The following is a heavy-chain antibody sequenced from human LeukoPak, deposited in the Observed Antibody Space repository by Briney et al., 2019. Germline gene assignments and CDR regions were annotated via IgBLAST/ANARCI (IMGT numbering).Heavy chain of an antibody. J-gene: IGHJ3*02. CDR2: IRSKAYGGTS. CDR1: GFTFGDYV. CDR3: TRGLDRYTYGLDDAFDI. Sequence: GGSLRLSCTASGFTFGDYVMSWFRQAPGKGLEWVGFIRSKAYGGTSEYAASVKGRFTISRDDSKSIAYLQMNSLKTEDTAVYYCTRGLDRYTYGLDDAFDIWGQGTMVTVSS. D-gene: IGHD5-18*01. V-gene: IGHV3-49*03.